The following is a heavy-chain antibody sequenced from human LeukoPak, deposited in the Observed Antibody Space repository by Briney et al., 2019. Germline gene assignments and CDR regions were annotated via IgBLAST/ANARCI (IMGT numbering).Heavy chain of an antibody. CDR3: ATHYDMRYGMDV. V-gene: IGHV4-39*01. D-gene: IGHD3-9*01. CDR1: GGSISRSSYY. J-gene: IGHJ6*02. Sequence: SETLSLTCTVSGGSISRSSYYWGWIRQPPGKGLEWIGSISYSGSTYYNPSLKSRVTISVDTSKKQVSLKVTSVTAADTAVYYCATHYDMRYGMDVWGQGTTVTVSS. CDR2: ISYSGST.